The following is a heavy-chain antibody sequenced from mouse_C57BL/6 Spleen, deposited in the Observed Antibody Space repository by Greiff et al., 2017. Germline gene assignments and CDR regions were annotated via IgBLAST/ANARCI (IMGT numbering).Heavy chain of an antibody. J-gene: IGHJ4*01. CDR2: INPNNGGT. D-gene: IGHD3-2*02. V-gene: IGHV1-26*01. CDR1: GYTFTDYY. Sequence: VQLQQSGPELVKPGASVKISCKASGYTFTDYYMNWVKQSHGKSLEWIGDINPNNGGTSYNQKFKGKATLTVDKSSSPAYMELRSLTSEDSAVYYCASTAQATLYAMDYWGQGTSVTVSS. CDR3: ASTAQATLYAMDY.